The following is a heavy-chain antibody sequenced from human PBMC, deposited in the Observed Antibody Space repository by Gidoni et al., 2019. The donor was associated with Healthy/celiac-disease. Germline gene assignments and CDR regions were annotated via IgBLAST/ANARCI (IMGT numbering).Heavy chain of an antibody. CDR1: GFTFSSYA. D-gene: IGHD2-8*01. CDR3: AKDRYCTNGVCYRYDY. Sequence: EVQLLESGGGLVQPGGSLRISCAASGFTFSSYAMRWVRQAPGKGLEWVSAISGSGGSTYYADSVKGRFTISRDNSKNTLYLQMNSLRAEDTAVYYCAKDRYCTNGVCYRYDYWGQGTLVTVSS. V-gene: IGHV3-23*01. J-gene: IGHJ4*02. CDR2: ISGSGGST.